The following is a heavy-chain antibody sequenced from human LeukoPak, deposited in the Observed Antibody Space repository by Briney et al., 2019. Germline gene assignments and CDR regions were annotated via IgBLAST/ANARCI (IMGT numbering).Heavy chain of an antibody. CDR2: IYYSGST. V-gene: IGHV4-39*07. J-gene: IGHJ4*02. CDR3: ARVRTMIVAEIDY. D-gene: IGHD3-22*01. CDR1: GGSISSGSYY. Sequence: SETLSLTCTVSGGSISSGSYYWGWIRQTPGKGLEWIGSIYYSGSTNYNPSLKSRVTISVDTSKNQFSLKLSSVTAADTAVYYCARVRTMIVAEIDYWGQGTLVTVSS.